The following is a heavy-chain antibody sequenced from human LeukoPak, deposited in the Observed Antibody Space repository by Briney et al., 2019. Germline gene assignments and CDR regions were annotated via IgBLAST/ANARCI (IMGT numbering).Heavy chain of an antibody. CDR3: ARWYYFDY. D-gene: IGHD2-8*01. CDR2: ISGNGDTT. CDR1: GFTFSNSA. J-gene: IGHJ4*02. V-gene: IGHV3-23*01. Sequence: PGGSLRLSCAVSGFTFSNSAMSWVRQAPGKGLEWVSGISGNGDTTYYADSVEGRFTISRDNSKNTLYLQMNSLRAEDTAVYYCARWYYFDYWGQGTLVTVSS.